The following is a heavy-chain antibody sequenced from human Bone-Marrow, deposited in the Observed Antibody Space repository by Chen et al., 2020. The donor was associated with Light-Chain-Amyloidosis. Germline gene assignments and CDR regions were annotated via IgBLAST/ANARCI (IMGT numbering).Heavy chain of an antibody. V-gene: IGHV1-18*01. D-gene: IGHD3-3*01. J-gene: IGHJ4*02. Sequence: VQLVQSGAAVKKPGASVKVSCKASGYTFTSYGISWVRQAPGQGLEWMGWISAYNGNTNYAQKLQGRVTMTTDTSTSTAYMELRSLRSDDTAVYYCARALAGITIFGVVTAPDYWGQGTLVTCLL. CDR2: ISAYNGNT. CDR3: ARALAGITIFGVVTAPDY. CDR1: GYTFTSYG.